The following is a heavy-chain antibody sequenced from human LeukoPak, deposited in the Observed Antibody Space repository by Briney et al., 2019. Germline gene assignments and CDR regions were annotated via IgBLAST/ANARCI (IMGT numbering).Heavy chain of an antibody. J-gene: IGHJ4*02. CDR2: INAGNGNT. CDR3: ARDVVAARAYYFDY. D-gene: IGHD2-15*01. Sequence: ASVKVSCKASGYTFTSYAMHWVRQAPGQRLEWMGWINAGNGNTKYSQKFQGRVTITRDTSASTAYMELSSLRSEDTAVYYCARDVVAARAYYFDYWGQGTLVTVSS. V-gene: IGHV1-3*01. CDR1: GYTFTSYA.